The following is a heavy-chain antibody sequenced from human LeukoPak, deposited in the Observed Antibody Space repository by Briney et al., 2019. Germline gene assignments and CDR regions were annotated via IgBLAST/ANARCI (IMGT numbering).Heavy chain of an antibody. CDR2: MNPNSGNT. D-gene: IGHD3-3*01. Sequence: ASVKVSCKASGYTFTSYDINWVRQATGQGLEWMGWMNPNSGNTGYAQKFQGRVTMTRNTSISTAYMELGSLRSEDTAVYYCARGRYDFWSGYYTGYYYYYYMDVWGKGTTVTVSS. CDR3: ARGRYDFWSGYYTGYYYYYYMDV. V-gene: IGHV1-8*01. CDR1: GYTFTSYD. J-gene: IGHJ6*03.